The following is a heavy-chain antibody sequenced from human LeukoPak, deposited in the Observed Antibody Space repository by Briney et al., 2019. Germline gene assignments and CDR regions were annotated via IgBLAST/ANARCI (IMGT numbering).Heavy chain of an antibody. J-gene: IGHJ4*02. V-gene: IGHV3-23*01. CDR1: GFTFSNYA. CDR3: AKRSDYGSGSSYYFDY. CDR2: ISGSGGST. D-gene: IGHD3-10*01. Sequence: GSLRLSCAASGFTFSNYAMSWVRQAPGKGLEWVSAISGSGGSTYYADSVKGRFTISRDNSKNTLYLQMNSLRAEDTAVYYCAKRSDYGSGSSYYFDYWGQGTLVTVSS.